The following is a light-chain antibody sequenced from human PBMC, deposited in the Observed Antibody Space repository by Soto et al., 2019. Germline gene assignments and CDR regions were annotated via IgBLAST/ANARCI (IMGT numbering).Light chain of an antibody. V-gene: IGLV2-14*03. CDR2: DVS. CDR1: SSDVGGYNY. Sequence: QSALTQPASVSGSPGQSITISCTGTSSDVGGYNYVSWYQQHPGKAPKLMIYDVSNRPSGLSNRFSGSKSGNTASLTISGLQAEDEADYYCSSHTSSGDVVFGGGTKLTVL. J-gene: IGLJ2*01. CDR3: SSHTSSGDVV.